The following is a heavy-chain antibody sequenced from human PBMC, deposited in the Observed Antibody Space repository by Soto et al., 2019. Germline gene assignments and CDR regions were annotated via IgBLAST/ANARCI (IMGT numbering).Heavy chain of an antibody. Sequence: QVQLVQSGADVKRPGSSVKVSCKASGGTFSSFAISWVRQAPGQGLEWMGGITPRFGTVKYAQKFQDRVNIPADESTSTAYMEINSLTSEDTAMYYCTCRGAVSDTIDYWGQGTLVIISS. J-gene: IGHJ4*02. V-gene: IGHV1-69*01. CDR3: TCRGAVSDTIDY. D-gene: IGHD3-10*01. CDR2: ITPRFGTV. CDR1: GGTFSSFA.